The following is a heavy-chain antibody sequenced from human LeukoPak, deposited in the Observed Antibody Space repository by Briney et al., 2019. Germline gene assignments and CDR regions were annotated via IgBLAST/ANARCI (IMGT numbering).Heavy chain of an antibody. V-gene: IGHV3-15*01. CDR1: GFTFSNYG. J-gene: IGHJ3*02. CDR2: IKSKTDGGTT. CDR3: TTDRTREYYYDSSGYYYVAFDI. Sequence: GGSLRLSCSASGFTFSNYGMSWVRQAPGKGLEWVGRIKSKTDGGTTDYAAPVKGRFTISRDDSKNTLYLQMNSLKTEDTAVYYCTTDRTREYYYDSSGYYYVAFDIWGQGTMVTVSS. D-gene: IGHD3-22*01.